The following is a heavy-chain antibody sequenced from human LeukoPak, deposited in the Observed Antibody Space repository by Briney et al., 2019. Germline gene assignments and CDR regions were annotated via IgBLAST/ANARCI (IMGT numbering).Heavy chain of an antibody. CDR3: ATLTGGDDAFDI. V-gene: IGHV4-59*02. J-gene: IGHJ3*02. CDR1: GASVSRYY. CDR2: TYSSGSS. D-gene: IGHD4-23*01. Sequence: SETLSLTCTVSGASVSRYYWSWIRQPPGKGLEWIGYTYSSGSSNHNPSLKSRVTISVLTSKNRFSLKLSSVTAADTAVYYCATLTGGDDAFDIWGQGTMVTVSS.